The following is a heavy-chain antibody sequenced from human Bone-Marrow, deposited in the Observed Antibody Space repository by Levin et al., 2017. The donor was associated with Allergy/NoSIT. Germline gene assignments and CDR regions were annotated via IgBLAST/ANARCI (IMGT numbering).Heavy chain of an antibody. CDR1: GFTFSSYA. D-gene: IGHD3-3*01. V-gene: IGHV3-23*01. CDR2: ISGSGGST. J-gene: IGHJ3*02. Sequence: GGSLRLPCAASGFTFSSYAMSWVRQAPGKGLEWVSAISGSGGSTYYADSVKGRFTISRDNSKNTLYLQMNSLRAEDTAVYYCTKREWPSYAFDIWGQGTMVTVSS. CDR3: TKREWPSYAFDI.